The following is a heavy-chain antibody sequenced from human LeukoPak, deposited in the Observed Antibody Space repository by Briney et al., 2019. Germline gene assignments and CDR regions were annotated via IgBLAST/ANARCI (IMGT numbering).Heavy chain of an antibody. CDR1: DGSISSYY. J-gene: IGHJ5*02. CDR3: ARDRDGNGWFDP. Sequence: SETLSLTCTFSDGSISSYYWSWIRQPPGKGLEWIGYIYYSGSTNYNPSLKSRVTISLDTPKNQFSLKVRSVTAADTAMYYCARDRDGNGWFDPWGQGTLVTVSS. D-gene: IGHD1-1*01. V-gene: IGHV4-59*01. CDR2: IYYSGST.